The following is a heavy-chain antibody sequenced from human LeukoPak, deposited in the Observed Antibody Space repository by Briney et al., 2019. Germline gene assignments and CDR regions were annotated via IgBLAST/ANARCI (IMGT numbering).Heavy chain of an antibody. D-gene: IGHD3-9*01. CDR3: ASSPYYDILTGTHGAFDI. V-gene: IGHV3-30*03. J-gene: IGHJ3*02. CDR2: ISYDGSNK. CDR1: GFTFSSYG. Sequence: GSLRLSCAASGFTFSSYGMHWVRQAPGKGLEWVAVISYDGSNKYYADSVKGRFTISRDNSKNTLYLQMNSLRAEDTAVYYCASSPYYDILTGTHGAFDIWGQGTMVTVSS.